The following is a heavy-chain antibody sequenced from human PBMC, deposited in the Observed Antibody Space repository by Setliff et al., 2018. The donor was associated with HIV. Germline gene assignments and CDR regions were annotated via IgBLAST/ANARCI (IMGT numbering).Heavy chain of an antibody. CDR3: ARYRGHFDY. CDR2: MYHSGST. V-gene: IGHV4-38-2*01. Sequence: SETLSLTCAVSGYSISSGYYWGWIRQPPGKGLGWIGSMYHSGSTYYNPSLKSRVTISVDTSKNQFSLKLSSVTAADTAVFYCARYRGHFDYWGQGTLVTVSS. J-gene: IGHJ4*02. D-gene: IGHD3-16*01. CDR1: GYSISSGYY.